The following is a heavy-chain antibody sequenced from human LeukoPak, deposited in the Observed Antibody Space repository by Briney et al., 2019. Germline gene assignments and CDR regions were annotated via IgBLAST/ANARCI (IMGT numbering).Heavy chain of an antibody. Sequence: GGSLRLSCAASGFTFSSYSMNWVRQAPGKGLEWVSSISSSSSKHYADSVKGRFTISRDNAKNSLYLQMNSLRDEDTAVYYCVREDPSEYGSIDYWGQGTLVTVSS. CDR3: VREDPSEYGSIDY. J-gene: IGHJ4*02. CDR1: GFTFSSYS. D-gene: IGHD3-10*01. V-gene: IGHV3-21*01. CDR2: ISSSSSK.